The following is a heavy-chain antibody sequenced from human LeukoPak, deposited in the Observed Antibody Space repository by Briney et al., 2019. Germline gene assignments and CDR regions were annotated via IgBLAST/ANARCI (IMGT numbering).Heavy chain of an antibody. Sequence: PGGSLRLSCSVSGFSLTNYAMHWVRQAPGKGLEWVAVLPYDGSNEDYADSVKGRFTISRDNSRNTLYLQLNSLRAEDTALYYCARDTVGGCFDYWGQGTLVTVSS. D-gene: IGHD4-23*01. V-gene: IGHV3-30*11. CDR1: GFSLTNYA. CDR2: LPYDGSNE. CDR3: ARDTVGGCFDY. J-gene: IGHJ4*02.